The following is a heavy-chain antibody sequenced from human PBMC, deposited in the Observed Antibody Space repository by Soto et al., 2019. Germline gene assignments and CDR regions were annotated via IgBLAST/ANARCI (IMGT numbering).Heavy chain of an antibody. J-gene: IGHJ4*02. D-gene: IGHD4-17*01. Sequence: AETLHLRCSVSVGTLSNKTYYWNCNRHPPGKRLEWIGYVYYSGTTNYNPSLKSRVTLSVGLSKNQFSLRLSSVTTADTALYSCARTTAVPNTLRSRYFFDYWGQGTLVTVSS. CDR2: VYYSGTT. CDR1: VGTLSNKTYY. V-gene: IGHV4-61*01. CDR3: ARTTAVPNTLRSRYFFDY.